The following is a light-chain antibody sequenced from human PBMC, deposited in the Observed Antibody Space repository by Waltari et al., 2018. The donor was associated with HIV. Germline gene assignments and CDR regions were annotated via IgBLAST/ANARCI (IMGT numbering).Light chain of an antibody. CDR1: SSDLGGYYH. J-gene: IGLJ2*01. Sequence: QSALTQPASGSGSPGHPITISSTGTSSDLGGYYHVSWYQQHPAKAPKFMIYEVRNRPSVVSNRFSGSKSGNTASLTISGLQAEDEAYYYCSSYSSSDTHVVFGGGTKLTVL. CDR3: SSYSSSDTHVV. V-gene: IGLV2-14*01. CDR2: EVR.